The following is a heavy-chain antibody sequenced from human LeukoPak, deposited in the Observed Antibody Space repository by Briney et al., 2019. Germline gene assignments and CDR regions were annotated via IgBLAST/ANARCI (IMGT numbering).Heavy chain of an antibody. CDR2: ISSTTAYI. CDR1: GFALNSYS. Sequence: GGSLRLSCAASGFALNSYSLSWVRQAPGKGLEWVSSISSTTAYIHYADSVKGRFSISRDNTDNVVYLQMNSLRAEDTAVYYCARVAVAGPTGWFDPWGQGTLVTVSS. D-gene: IGHD2-15*01. J-gene: IGHJ5*02. V-gene: IGHV3-21*01. CDR3: ARVAVAGPTGWFDP.